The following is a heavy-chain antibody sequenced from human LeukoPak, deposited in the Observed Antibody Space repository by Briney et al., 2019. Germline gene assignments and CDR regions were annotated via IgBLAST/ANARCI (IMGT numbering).Heavy chain of an antibody. D-gene: IGHD5-18*01. CDR2: VSDNGRN. V-gene: IGHV4-59*12. J-gene: IGHJ4*02. Sequence: PSETLSLICVVSGVSMNNNYWSWVRQSPVKGLEWISFVSDNGRNNYNTSFKSRFTLSIDTPKSQFLLRLTSMEAADPAGYYCARRGFIYSYGYFDYWGQGTLVTVSS. CDR3: ARRGFIYSYGYFDY. CDR1: GVSMNNNY.